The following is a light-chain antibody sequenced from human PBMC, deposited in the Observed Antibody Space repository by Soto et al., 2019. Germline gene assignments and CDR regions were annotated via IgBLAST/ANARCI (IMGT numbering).Light chain of an antibody. V-gene: IGLV2-14*01. CDR3: SSYTRQNTRV. CDR2: EVT. CDR1: SSDVGGYNF. J-gene: IGLJ3*02. Sequence: QSALTQPASVSGSPGQSITISCTGTSSDVGGYNFVSWYQQHPGKAPKLMIYEVTNRPSGVSSRFSGSKSGKTASLTISGLQTEDEADYFCSSYTRQNTRVFGGGTKLTVL.